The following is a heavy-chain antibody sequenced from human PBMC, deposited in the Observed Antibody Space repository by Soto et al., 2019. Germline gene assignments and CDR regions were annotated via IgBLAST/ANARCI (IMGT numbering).Heavy chain of an antibody. CDR1: AGSVSGNY. D-gene: IGHD2-2*01. CDR3: ARGHRTGYCSSTSCHNWFDP. V-gene: IGHV4-34*01. Sequence: PSETLSLTCAVYAGSVSGNYWSWIRQPPGKGLEWIGEINHGGSSNYNLSLKSRGTISVDTSKNQLSLKLSSVAAVDTAVYYCARGHRTGYCSSTSCHNWFDPWGQGTLVTVSS. CDR2: INHGGSS. J-gene: IGHJ5*02.